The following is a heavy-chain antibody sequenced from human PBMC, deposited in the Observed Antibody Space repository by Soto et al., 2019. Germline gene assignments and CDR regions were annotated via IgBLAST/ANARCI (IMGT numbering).Heavy chain of an antibody. J-gene: IGHJ6*02. CDR2: INPSGGST. V-gene: IGHV1-46*01. Sequence: QVQLVQSGAEVKKPGASVKVSCKASGYTFTSYYMHWVRQAPGQGLEWMGIINPSGGSTSYAQKLQGRVTMNRDTSPSTVYMEMSSLRSEDTAVYYCASPTKAAAANYYYYGMDVWGQGTTVTVSS. D-gene: IGHD6-13*01. CDR1: GYTFTSYY. CDR3: ASPTKAAAANYYYYGMDV.